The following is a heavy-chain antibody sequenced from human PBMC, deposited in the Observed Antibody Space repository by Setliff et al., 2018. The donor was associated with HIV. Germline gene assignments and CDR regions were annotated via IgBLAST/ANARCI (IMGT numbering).Heavy chain of an antibody. V-gene: IGHV1-8*01. CDR1: GYTFTSLD. J-gene: IGHJ4*02. CDR3: ARGAPGRSCSGGSCSYFDY. D-gene: IGHD2-15*01. Sequence: ASVKVSCKASGYTFTSLDNNWVRQATGQGPEWMGWLNPTSGNTGSAQRFQGRVTMTRNTSISIAYMELSNLRSEDTAVYYCARGAPGRSCSGGSCSYFDYWGQGTLVTVSS. CDR2: LNPTSGNT.